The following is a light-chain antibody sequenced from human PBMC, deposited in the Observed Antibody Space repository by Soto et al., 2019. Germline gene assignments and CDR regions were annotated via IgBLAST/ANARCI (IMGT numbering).Light chain of an antibody. CDR3: QQLNSYPRT. V-gene: IGKV1-9*01. Sequence: DIQLTQSPSFLSASVGDRVTITCRASQGISNFLAWYQQKPGNAPKLLIYAASTLQSGVPSRFSGSGSGTEFTLPISSLQSEDFATYYCQQLNSYPRTFGQGTKVEIK. CDR1: QGISNF. CDR2: AAS. J-gene: IGKJ1*01.